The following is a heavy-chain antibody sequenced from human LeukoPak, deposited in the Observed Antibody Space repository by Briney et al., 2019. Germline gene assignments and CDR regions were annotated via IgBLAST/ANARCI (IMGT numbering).Heavy chain of an antibody. CDR2: ISSSGGST. D-gene: IGHD6-19*01. CDR1: GFTFSSYA. Sequence: GGSLRLSCAASGFTFSSYAMSWVRQAPGKGLEWVSAISSSGGSTYYADSVKGRFTISRDNSKNTLYLRMNSLRAEDTAVYYCAKVLTTDLSSGWYFDYWGQGTLVTVSS. J-gene: IGHJ4*02. CDR3: AKVLTTDLSSGWYFDY. V-gene: IGHV3-23*01.